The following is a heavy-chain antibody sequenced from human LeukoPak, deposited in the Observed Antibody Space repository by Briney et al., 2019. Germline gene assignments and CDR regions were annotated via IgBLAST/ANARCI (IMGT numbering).Heavy chain of an antibody. CDR3: ARAKSDGDYAPENLFDY. D-gene: IGHD4-17*01. Sequence: SETLSLTCAVSGGSISSSNWWSWVRQPPGGGLEWIGEIYHSGSTNYNPSLKSRVTISGDKSKNQFSLKLSSVTAADTAVYYCARAKSDGDYAPENLFDYWGQGTLVTVSS. J-gene: IGHJ4*02. V-gene: IGHV4-4*02. CDR1: GGSISSSNW. CDR2: IYHSGST.